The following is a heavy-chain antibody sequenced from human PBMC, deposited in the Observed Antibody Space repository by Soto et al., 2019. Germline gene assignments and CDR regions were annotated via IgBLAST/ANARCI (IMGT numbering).Heavy chain of an antibody. D-gene: IGHD4-17*01. J-gene: IGHJ6*02. V-gene: IGHV1-18*01. CDR2: INAGNGNT. Sequence: ASVKVSCKASGYTFTSYGISWVRQAPGQGLEWMGWINAGNGNTKYSQKFQGRVTITTDTSTSTAYMELRSLRSDDTAVYYCARDGVDYGDRPVEYYYGMDVWGQGTTVTVFS. CDR3: ARDGVDYGDRPVEYYYGMDV. CDR1: GYTFTSYG.